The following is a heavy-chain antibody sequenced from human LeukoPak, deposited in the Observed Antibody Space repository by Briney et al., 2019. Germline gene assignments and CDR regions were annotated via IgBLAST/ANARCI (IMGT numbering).Heavy chain of an antibody. V-gene: IGHV1-2*06. CDR1: GYTFTGYY. CDR3: ARDCSSTSRHHDAFDI. D-gene: IGHD2-2*01. CDR2: INPNSGGT. J-gene: IGHJ3*02. Sequence: ASVKVSCKASGYTFTGYYMHWVRQAPGQGLEWMGRINPNSGGTNYAQKFQGRVTMTRDTSISTAYMELSRLRSDDTAVYYCARDCSSTSRHHDAFDIWGQGTMVTVSS.